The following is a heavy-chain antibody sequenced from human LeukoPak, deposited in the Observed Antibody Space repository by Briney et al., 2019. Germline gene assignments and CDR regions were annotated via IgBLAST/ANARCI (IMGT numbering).Heavy chain of an antibody. CDR1: GGSMTKYY. V-gene: IGHV4-59*08. CDR2: IYYSGST. D-gene: IGHD5-12*01. J-gene: IGHJ4*02. CDR3: ARRHIVATSLEIFDY. Sequence: ASETLSLTCTVSGGSMTKYYWNWIRQPPGKGLEWIGRIYYSGSTTYNPSLKSRVTISVDTSKNQFSLKLSSVTAADTAVYYCARRHIVATSLEIFDYWGQGTLVTVSS.